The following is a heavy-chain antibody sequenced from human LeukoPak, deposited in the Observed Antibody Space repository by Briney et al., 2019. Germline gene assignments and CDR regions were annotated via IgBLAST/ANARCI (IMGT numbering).Heavy chain of an antibody. CDR1: GFTFNNYV. D-gene: IGHD3-22*01. Sequence: GGSLRLSCAASGFTFNNYVMSWVRQAPGKGLEWVSSVSGSGSTAYYADSVKGRFTISRDNSKNTLYLQMNTMRAEDTATYYCAKARVITSFDYWGQGTLVTVSS. CDR2: VSGSGSTA. J-gene: IGHJ4*02. CDR3: AKARVITSFDY. V-gene: IGHV3-23*01.